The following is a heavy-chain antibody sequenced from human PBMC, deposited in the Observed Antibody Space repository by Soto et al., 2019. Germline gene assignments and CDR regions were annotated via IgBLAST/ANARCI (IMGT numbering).Heavy chain of an antibody. D-gene: IGHD2-2*02. V-gene: IGHV3-21*01. Sequence: PGGSLRLSCVGSGFTFSTYSINWVRQAPGKGLEWVSSISSRSDIYYADSVKGRFTISRDNAKNSVSLQMNSLRAEDTAVYYCAREYTAWPLAYGLDVWGQGTTVTVAS. CDR2: ISSRSDI. J-gene: IGHJ6*02. CDR1: GFTFSTYS. CDR3: AREYTAWPLAYGLDV.